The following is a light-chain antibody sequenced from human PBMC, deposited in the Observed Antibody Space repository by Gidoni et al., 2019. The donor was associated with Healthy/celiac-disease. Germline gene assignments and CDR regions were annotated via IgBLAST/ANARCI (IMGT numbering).Light chain of an antibody. V-gene: IGKV1-9*01. J-gene: IGKJ4*01. CDR3: QQLNSYPPT. CDR2: AAS. Sequence: DIQLTQSPSFLSASVGDRVTITCRASQGISSYLAWYQQKPGKAPKLLIYAASTLQSGVPSRFSGSGSATEFTLTVSSLQPEDFATYYCQQLNSYPPTFXGXTKVEIK. CDR1: QGISSY.